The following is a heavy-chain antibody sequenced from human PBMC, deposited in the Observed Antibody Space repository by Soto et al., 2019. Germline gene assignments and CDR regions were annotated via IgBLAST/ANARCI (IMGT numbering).Heavy chain of an antibody. V-gene: IGHV1-18*01. CDR3: ARTPTNVDTAMVPYYYYGMDV. CDR2: ISAYNGNT. D-gene: IGHD5-18*01. Sequence: ASVKVSCKASGYTFTSYGISWVRQAPGQGLEWMGWISAYNGNTNYAQKLQGRVTMTTDTSTGTAYMELRSLRSDDTAVYYCARTPTNVDTAMVPYYYYGMDVWGQGTTVTVSS. J-gene: IGHJ6*02. CDR1: GYTFTSYG.